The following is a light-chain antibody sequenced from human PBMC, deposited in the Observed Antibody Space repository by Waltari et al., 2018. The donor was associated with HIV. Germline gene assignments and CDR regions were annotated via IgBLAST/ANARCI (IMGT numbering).Light chain of an antibody. V-gene: IGLV2-8*01. J-gene: IGLJ3*02. CDR2: EVT. CDR1: SSDIGGYNY. CDR3: ASYGGTNDLV. Sequence: QSALTQPPSASGSPGQSVAISCTGTSSDIGGYNYVSWYQQHPGKAPKLMIFEVTKLPSGVPDRFSGSKSGNTASLTVSGLQAEDEADYYCASYGGTNDLVFGGGTKLTVL.